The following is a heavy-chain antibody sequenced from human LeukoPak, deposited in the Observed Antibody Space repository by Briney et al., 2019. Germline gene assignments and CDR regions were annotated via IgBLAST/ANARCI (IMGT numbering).Heavy chain of an antibody. Sequence: SETLSLTCAVYGGSFSGYYWGWIRQPPGKGLEWIWSIYHSGSTYYNPSLKSRVTISVDTSKNQFSLKMSSVTAADTAVYYCARDQPLIVGATTWDYWGQGTLVTVSS. CDR2: IYHSGST. CDR3: ARDQPLIVGATTWDY. D-gene: IGHD1-26*01. J-gene: IGHJ4*02. CDR1: GGSFSGYY. V-gene: IGHV4-38-2*02.